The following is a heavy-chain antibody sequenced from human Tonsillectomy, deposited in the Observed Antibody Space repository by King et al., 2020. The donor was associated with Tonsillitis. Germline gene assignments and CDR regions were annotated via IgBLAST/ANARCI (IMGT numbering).Heavy chain of an antibody. Sequence: VQLVESGGGVVQPGGSLRLSCATSGFTFDDYAIHWVRQAPGKGLEWVSLISGDGGKTFYKDSVKGRFTISRDNSKNSLYLQMNSLRTEDTALYYCVKDDQFGQTGYYYMDVWGKGTTVTVSS. V-gene: IGHV3-43*02. CDR1: GFTFDDYA. CDR3: VKDDQFGQTGYYYMDV. D-gene: IGHD3-10*01. CDR2: ISGDGGKT. J-gene: IGHJ6*03.